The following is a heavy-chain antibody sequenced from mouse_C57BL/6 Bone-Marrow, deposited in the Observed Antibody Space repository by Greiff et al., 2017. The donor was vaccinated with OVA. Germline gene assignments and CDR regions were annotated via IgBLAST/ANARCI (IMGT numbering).Heavy chain of an antibody. Sequence: EVKVVESGGGLVKPGGSLKLSCAASGFTFSNYGMHWVRQAPEKGLEWVAYISSGSSTIYYADTVKGRFTISRDNAKNTLFLQMTSLRSEDTAMYYCARSDGYTWFAYWGQGTLVTVSA. CDR1: GFTFSNYG. V-gene: IGHV5-17*01. J-gene: IGHJ3*01. CDR2: ISSGSSTI. CDR3: ARSDGYTWFAY. D-gene: IGHD2-3*01.